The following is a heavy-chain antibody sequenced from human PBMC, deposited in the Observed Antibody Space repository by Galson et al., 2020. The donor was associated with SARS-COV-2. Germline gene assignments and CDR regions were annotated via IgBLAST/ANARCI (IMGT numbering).Heavy chain of an antibody. D-gene: IGHD3-10*01. CDR2: ISPNSGDT. Sequence: ASVKVSCKASGYIFIGYYMHWVRQAPGQGLKWMGRISPNSGDTNYAQKFQGRVTMTRDTSISTVYMELSSLRSDDTAVYYCARRFGEGSFDYWGQGTLVTVSS. CDR1: GYIFIGYY. V-gene: IGHV1-2*06. J-gene: IGHJ4*02. CDR3: ARRFGEGSFDY.